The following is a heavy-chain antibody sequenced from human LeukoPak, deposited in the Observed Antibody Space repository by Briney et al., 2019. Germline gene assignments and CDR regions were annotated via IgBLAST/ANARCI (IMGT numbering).Heavy chain of an antibody. V-gene: IGHV1-18*01. CDR3: ARDGEYCSSTSCYMPHDAFDI. Sequence: ASVKVSCKASGYTFTSYGMSWVGQAPGQGLEWMGWIRAYNGKTNYAQKLQGRVTMTTDTSTSTAYMELRSLRSDDTAVYYCARDGEYCSSTSCYMPHDAFDIWGQGTMVTVSA. CDR2: IRAYNGKT. J-gene: IGHJ3*02. CDR1: GYTFTSYG. D-gene: IGHD2-2*02.